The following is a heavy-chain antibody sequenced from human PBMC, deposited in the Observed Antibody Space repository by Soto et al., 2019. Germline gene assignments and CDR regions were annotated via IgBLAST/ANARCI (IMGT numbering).Heavy chain of an antibody. CDR2: IYYSGST. CDR1: GGSISSYY. Sequence: QVQLQESGPGLVKPSETLSLTCTVSGGSISSYYWSWIRQPPGKGLEWIGYIYYSGSTNYNPSLKIPATSSISTSWNQFSLKLSSVTAADTAVYYCARGGVLWFGDRRSMDVWGQGTTVTVSS. D-gene: IGHD3-10*01. CDR3: ARGGVLWFGDRRSMDV. J-gene: IGHJ6*02. V-gene: IGHV4-59*01.